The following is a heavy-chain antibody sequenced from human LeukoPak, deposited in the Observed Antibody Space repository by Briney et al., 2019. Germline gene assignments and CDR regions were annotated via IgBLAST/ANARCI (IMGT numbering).Heavy chain of an antibody. D-gene: IGHD3-10*01. Sequence: GGSPRLSCAASGFTFSDYYMSWLRQAPGKGLEWVSSISFSGSPTQYADSVKDRFTISRDNAKNSLYLQMNSLRDEDTAVYYCARDHRGFGELLPLEAFDIWGQGTMVTVSS. CDR2: ISFSGSPT. J-gene: IGHJ3*02. CDR1: GFTFSDYY. CDR3: ARDHRGFGELLPLEAFDI. V-gene: IGHV3-11*01.